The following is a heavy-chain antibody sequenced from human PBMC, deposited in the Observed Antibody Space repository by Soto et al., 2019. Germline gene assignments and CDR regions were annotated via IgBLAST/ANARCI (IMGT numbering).Heavy chain of an antibody. Sequence: QVQLQQWGAGLLKPSETLSLTCAVYGGSFSGYYWSWIRQPPGKGLEWIGEINHSGSTNYNPSLMSRVTISVDTSKNQFSLKLSSVTAADTAVYYCARGIGDIVVVVAAHNWFDPWGQGTLVTVSS. D-gene: IGHD2-15*01. CDR1: GGSFSGYY. V-gene: IGHV4-34*01. J-gene: IGHJ5*02. CDR2: INHSGST. CDR3: ARGIGDIVVVVAAHNWFDP.